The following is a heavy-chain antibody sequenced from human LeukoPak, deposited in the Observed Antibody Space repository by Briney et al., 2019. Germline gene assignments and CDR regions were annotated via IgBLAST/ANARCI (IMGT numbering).Heavy chain of an antibody. CDR1: GGSIRSRSYS. V-gene: IGHV4-39*01. CDR3: ARLGDYFDSSGYSTGGKFDY. J-gene: IGHJ4*02. D-gene: IGHD3-22*01. CDR2: IYYSGNT. Sequence: SETLSLTCTVSGGSIRSRSYSWAWIRQPPGKGLEWIGTIYYSGNTYYNASLKSRVTVSVATSENQLSLKLSSVNAADTAVYYCARLGDYFDSSGYSTGGKFDYWGQGTPVTVSS.